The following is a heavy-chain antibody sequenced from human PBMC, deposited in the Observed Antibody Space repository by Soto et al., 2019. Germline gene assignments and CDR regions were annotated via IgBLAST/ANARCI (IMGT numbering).Heavy chain of an antibody. D-gene: IGHD3-10*02. CDR3: ARYVATSPAGWFEP. J-gene: IGHJ5*02. V-gene: IGHV1-46*01. Sequence: ASVKVSCKAIGYSFTSHYIHWVRQAPGQGLEWMGTIYPGGVNIAYAQKFKGRVTMTKDTSKNQVVLTLTNMDPVDTATYYCARYVATSPAGWFEPWGQGIPVTVSS. CDR1: GYSFTSHY. CDR2: IYPGGVNI.